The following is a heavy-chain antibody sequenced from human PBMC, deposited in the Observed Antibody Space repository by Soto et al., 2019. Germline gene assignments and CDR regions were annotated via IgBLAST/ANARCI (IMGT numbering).Heavy chain of an antibody. Sequence: EVQLVESGGGLVQPGGSLKLSCAXSGFXXSGSAMHWVRQASGKGLEWVGRIRSKASSYATAYAASVKGRFTISRDDSRNTAYLQMNSLKIEDTAVYYCSSPAYGSASYYYYGMDVWGQGTTVTVSS. J-gene: IGHJ6*02. V-gene: IGHV3-73*01. CDR2: IRSKASSYAT. D-gene: IGHD3-10*01. CDR3: SSPAYGSASYYYYGMDV. CDR1: GFXXSGSA.